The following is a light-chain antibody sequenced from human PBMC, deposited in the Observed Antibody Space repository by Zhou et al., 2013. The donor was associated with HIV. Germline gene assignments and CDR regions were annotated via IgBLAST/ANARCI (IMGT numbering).Light chain of an antibody. V-gene: IGKV3-15*01. J-gene: IGKJ2*01. CDR2: ETS. CDR1: QSVSSN. Sequence: EVVMTQSPATLSVSPGERATVSCRASQSVSSNLAWYQQKPGQAPRLLIYETSTRATGIPDRFSGSGSGTEFTLTISSMQSEDFAVYFCQQYGSSPVTFGQGTKLEIK. CDR3: QQYGSSPVT.